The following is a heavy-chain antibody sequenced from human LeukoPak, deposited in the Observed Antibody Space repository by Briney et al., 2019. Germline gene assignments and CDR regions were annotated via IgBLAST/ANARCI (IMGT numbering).Heavy chain of an antibody. D-gene: IGHD2-15*01. Sequence: GGSLRLSCAASGFTFSRYWMHWVRQTPGKGLVWVSRINSDGSSTTSADSVKGRFSISRDNAKNTVYLQMTGLRSEDTAVYYCARDQLHCSGGICYFEYWGQGTLVTVSS. V-gene: IGHV3-74*03. J-gene: IGHJ4*02. CDR2: INSDGSST. CDR3: ARDQLHCSGGICYFEY. CDR1: GFTFSRYW.